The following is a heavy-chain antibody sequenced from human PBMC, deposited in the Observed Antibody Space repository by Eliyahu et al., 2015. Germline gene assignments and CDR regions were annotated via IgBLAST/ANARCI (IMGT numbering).Heavy chain of an antibody. V-gene: IGHV6-1*01. CDR1: GDSVPSXSXX. J-gene: IGHJ6*02. CDR2: TYYRSKWYN. CDR3: ARAVGEDYDFWGVYYGMDV. D-gene: IGHD3-3*01. Sequence: QVQLQQSGPGLVKPSQTXSLTCAISGDSVPSXSXXWHWIRQSPSRGLEWPGRTYYRSKWYNDYAVSVKSRITINPDTSKNQFSLQLNSVTPEDTAVYYCARAVGEDYDFWGVYYGMDVWGQGTTVTVSS.